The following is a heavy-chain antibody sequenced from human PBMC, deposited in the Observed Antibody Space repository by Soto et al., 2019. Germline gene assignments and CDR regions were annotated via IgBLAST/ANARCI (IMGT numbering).Heavy chain of an antibody. CDR2: ISWNSGSI. CDR3: AKAYGAYYYGMDV. CDR1: GFTFTRYA. J-gene: IGHJ6*02. Sequence: SLRLSSAASGFTFTRYAMHWVRQAPGKGLEWVSGISWNSGSIGYADSVKGRFTISRANAKNSLYLQMNSLRAEDTALYYCAKAYGAYYYGMDVWGQGTTVTVS. D-gene: IGHD4-17*01. V-gene: IGHV3-9*01.